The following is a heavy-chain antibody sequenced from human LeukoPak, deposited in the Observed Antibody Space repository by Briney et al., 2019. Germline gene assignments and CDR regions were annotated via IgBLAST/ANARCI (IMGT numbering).Heavy chain of an antibody. Sequence: GGSLRLSCAASGFTFSSYAMHWVRQAPGKGLEWVAVISYDGSNKYYADSVKGRFAISRDNSKNTLYLQMNSLRAEDTAVYYCARDSSRPGDAFDIWGQGTMVTVSS. D-gene: IGHD1-1*01. CDR1: GFTFSSYA. CDR3: ARDSSRPGDAFDI. J-gene: IGHJ3*02. V-gene: IGHV3-30*09. CDR2: ISYDGSNK.